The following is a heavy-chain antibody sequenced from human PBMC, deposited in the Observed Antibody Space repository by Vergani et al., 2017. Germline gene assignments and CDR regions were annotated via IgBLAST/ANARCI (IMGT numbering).Heavy chain of an antibody. D-gene: IGHD2-21*02. V-gene: IGHV3-74*01. CDR3: ARPYCGGDCSPDY. CDR1: GFTFSSYW. Sequence: EVQLVESGGGLVQPGGSLRLSCAASGFTFSSYWMHWVRQAPGKGLVWVSRINSDGSSTSYEDSVKGRFTISRYNAKNTLYLQMNSLRAEDTAVYYCARPYCGGDCSPDYWGQGTLVTVSS. J-gene: IGHJ4*02. CDR2: INSDGSST.